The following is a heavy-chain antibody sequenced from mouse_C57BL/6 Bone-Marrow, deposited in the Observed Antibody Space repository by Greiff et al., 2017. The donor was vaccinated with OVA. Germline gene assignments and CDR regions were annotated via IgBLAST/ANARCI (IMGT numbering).Heavy chain of an antibody. CDR3: ARPLYYEYSRTYAMDY. CDR1: GYTFTSYW. V-gene: IGHV1-64*01. J-gene: IGHJ4*01. Sequence: QVQLQQSGAELVKPGASVKLSCKASGYTFTSYWMHWVKQRPGQGLEWIGMIHPNSGSTNYNEKFKSKATLTVDKSSSTAYMQLSSLTSEDSAVYYCARPLYYEYSRTYAMDYWGQGTSVTVSS. CDR2: IHPNSGST. D-gene: IGHD2-4*01.